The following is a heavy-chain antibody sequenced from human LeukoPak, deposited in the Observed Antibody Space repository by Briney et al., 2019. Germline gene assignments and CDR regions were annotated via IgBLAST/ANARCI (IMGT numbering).Heavy chain of an antibody. Sequence: GASVKVSCKASGYTFTGYYMHWVRQAPGQGLEWMGIINPSSGSTNYAQKFQGRVSMTRDTSTSTVYMELSSLRSEDTAVYYCARVLGYEGQWEPPDYWGQGTLVTVSS. J-gene: IGHJ4*02. CDR3: ARVLGYEGQWEPPDY. CDR2: INPSSGST. D-gene: IGHD1-14*01. V-gene: IGHV1-46*01. CDR1: GYTFTGYY.